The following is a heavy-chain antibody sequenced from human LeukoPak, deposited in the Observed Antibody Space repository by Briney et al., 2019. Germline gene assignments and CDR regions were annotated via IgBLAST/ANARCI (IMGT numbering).Heavy chain of an antibody. Sequence: SETLSLTCTVSGGSISSYYWSWIRQPPGKGLEWIGYIYYSGSTNYNPSLKSRVTISADTSKNQFSLKLSSVTAADTAVYYCARLGVVPAAMLYYYGMDVWGQGTTVTVSS. V-gene: IGHV4-59*01. D-gene: IGHD2-2*01. CDR2: IYYSGST. CDR3: ARLGVVPAAMLYYYGMDV. CDR1: GGSISSYY. J-gene: IGHJ6*02.